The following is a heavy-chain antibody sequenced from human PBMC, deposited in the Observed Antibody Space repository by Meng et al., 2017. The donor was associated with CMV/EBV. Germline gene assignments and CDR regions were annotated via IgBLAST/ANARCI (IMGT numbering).Heavy chain of an antibody. CDR3: AREGICSSTSCYTYYYYGMDV. J-gene: IGHJ6*02. V-gene: IGHV1-46*01. CDR2: INPSGGST. Sequence: ASVKASCKASGYTFTSYYMHWVRQAPGQGLEWMGIINPSGGSTSYAQKFQGRVTMTRDTSTSTVYMELSSLRSEDTAVYYCAREGICSSTSCYTYYYYGMDVWGQGTTVTVSS. D-gene: IGHD2-2*02. CDR1: GYTFTSYY.